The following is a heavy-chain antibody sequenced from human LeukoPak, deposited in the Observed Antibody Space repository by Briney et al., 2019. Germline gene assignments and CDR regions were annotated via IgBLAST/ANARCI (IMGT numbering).Heavy chain of an antibody. CDR1: GGTFSSYA. CDR2: IIPIFGTA. CDR3: ARGIRSSFAFDI. J-gene: IGHJ3*02. V-gene: IGHV1-69*06. Sequence: SVKVSCKASGGTFSSYAISWVRQAPGQGLEWMGGIIPIFGTANYAQKFQGRVTITADKSTSTAYMELSSLRSEDTAVYYCARGIRSSFAFDIWGQGTMVTVSS. D-gene: IGHD2-21*01.